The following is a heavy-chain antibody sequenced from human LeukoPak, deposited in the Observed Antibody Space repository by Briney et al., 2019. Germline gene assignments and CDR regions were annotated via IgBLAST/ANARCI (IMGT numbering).Heavy chain of an antibody. CDR1: GYTFTGYY. D-gene: IGHD2-15*01. V-gene: IGHV1-2*02. CDR2: INPNSGGT. J-gene: IGHJ4*02. CDR3: TREKRYCSGGSCYSSPIPNDY. Sequence: GASVKVSCKASGYTFTGYYMHWVRQAPGQGLEWMGWINPNSGGTNYAQKFQGRVTMTRDTPISTAYMELSRLRSDDTAVYYCTREKRYCSGGSCYSSPIPNDYWGQGTLVTVSS.